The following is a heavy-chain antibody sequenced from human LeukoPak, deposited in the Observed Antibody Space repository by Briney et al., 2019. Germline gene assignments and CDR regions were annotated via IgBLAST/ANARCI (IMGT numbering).Heavy chain of an antibody. Sequence: SETLSLICAVYGGSFSGYYCSWIRQPPGKGLEWIGEINHSGSTNYNPSLKSRVTISVDTSKNQFSLKLSSVTAADTAVYYCARSRGVVPAANDCWGQGTLVTVSS. V-gene: IGHV4-34*01. CDR3: ARSRGVVPAANDC. J-gene: IGHJ4*02. CDR2: INHSGST. CDR1: GGSFSGYY. D-gene: IGHD2-2*01.